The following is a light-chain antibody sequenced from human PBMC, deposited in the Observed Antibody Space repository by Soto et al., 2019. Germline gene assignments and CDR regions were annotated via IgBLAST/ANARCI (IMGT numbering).Light chain of an antibody. CDR3: SSFTSNRIYV. Sequence: QSALTQPTSVSVSPGQSITISCTGNHNDIGTYDYVSWYQQHPGRAPRLLIHGVTTRPSGISGRFSASKSGLTASLTISGLQPEDEADYYCSSFTSNRIYVFGPGTRSPS. CDR1: HNDIGTYDY. CDR2: GVT. V-gene: IGLV2-14*03. J-gene: IGLJ1*01.